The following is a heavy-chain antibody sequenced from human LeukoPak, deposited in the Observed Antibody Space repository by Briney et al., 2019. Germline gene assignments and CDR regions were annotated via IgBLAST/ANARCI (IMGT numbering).Heavy chain of an antibody. CDR1: GGSFSGYY. V-gene: IGHV4-34*01. CDR2: VNHSGST. CDR3: AREAYYDSL. Sequence: SETLSLTCAVYGGSFSGYYWSWIRQPPGKGLEWIGEVNHSGSTNYNPSLKSRVTISVDTSKNQFSLKLSSVTAADTAVYYCAREAYYDSLWGRGTLVTVSS. D-gene: IGHD3-22*01. J-gene: IGHJ2*01.